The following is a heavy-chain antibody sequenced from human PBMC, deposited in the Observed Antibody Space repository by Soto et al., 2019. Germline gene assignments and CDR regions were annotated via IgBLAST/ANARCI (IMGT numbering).Heavy chain of an antibody. CDR3: ARHQDIVLVPGGP. CDR1: GFTFTGSA. J-gene: IGHJ5*02. D-gene: IGHD2-2*01. Sequence: EVQLVESGGGLVQPGGSLKLSCAASGFTFTGSAMHWVRQASGKGLEWVGRIRSKANNYATTYAASGKGRFTISRDNSKNTAYLQMNSLKTEDTAVYYCARHQDIVLVPGGPWGQGTLVTVSS. V-gene: IGHV3-73*01. CDR2: IRSKANNYAT.